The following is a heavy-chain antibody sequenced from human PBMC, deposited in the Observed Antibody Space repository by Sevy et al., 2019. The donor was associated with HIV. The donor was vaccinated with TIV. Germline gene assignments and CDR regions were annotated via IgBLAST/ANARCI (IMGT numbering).Heavy chain of an antibody. CDR1: GFTFSSYG. J-gene: IGHJ6*03. CDR2: ISYDGSNK. V-gene: IGHV3-30*18. CDR3: AKDRRGYTTSYYMDV. D-gene: IGHD6-25*01. Sequence: GGSLRLSCAASGFTFSSYGMHWVRQAPGNGLEWVAVISYDGSNKYYADSVKGRFTISRDNSKNTLYLQMNSLRAEDTAVYYCAKDRRGYTTSYYMDVWGKGTTVTVSS.